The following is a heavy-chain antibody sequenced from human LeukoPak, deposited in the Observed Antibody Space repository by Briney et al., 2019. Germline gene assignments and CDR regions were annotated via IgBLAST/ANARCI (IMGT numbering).Heavy chain of an antibody. CDR3: ARDSVLSSSWPNWFDP. V-gene: IGHV3-48*03. CDR2: ISSSGSTI. Sequence: PGGSLRLSCAASGFTFSSYEMNWVRQAPGKGLEWVSYISSSGSTIYYADSVKGRFTISRDNAKNSLYLQMNSLRAEDTAVYYCARDSVLSSSWPNWFDPWGQGTLVTVSS. J-gene: IGHJ5*02. D-gene: IGHD6-13*01. CDR1: GFTFSSYE.